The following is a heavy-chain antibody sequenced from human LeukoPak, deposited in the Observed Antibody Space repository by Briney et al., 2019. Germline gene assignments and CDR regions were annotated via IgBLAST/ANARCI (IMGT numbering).Heavy chain of an antibody. CDR2: IYHSGSS. CDR1: GYSISSGHY. CDR3: ARAKNPYYYYYYMDF. J-gene: IGHJ6*03. Sequence: PSETLSLTCAVSGYSISSGHYWVWIRQPPGKGLEYIGNIYHSGSSRYNPSLKSRVTISVDTSNNQFSLKLSSVTAADTAVYYCARAKNPYYYYYYMDFWGRGTTVTVSS. V-gene: IGHV4-38-2*01.